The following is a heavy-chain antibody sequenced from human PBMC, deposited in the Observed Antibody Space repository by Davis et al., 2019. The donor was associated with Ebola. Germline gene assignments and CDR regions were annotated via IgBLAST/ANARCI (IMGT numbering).Heavy chain of an antibody. Sequence: SVKVSCKASGGTFSSYAISWVRQAPGQGLEWMGGIIPIFGTANYAQKFQGRVTITADESTSTAYMELSSLRSEDTAVYYCARGTSFRGYSYGYDSSSWYNYFDYWGQGTLVTVSS. CDR2: IIPIFGTA. CDR3: ARGTSFRGYSYGYDSSSWYNYFDY. CDR1: GGTFSSYA. J-gene: IGHJ4*02. V-gene: IGHV1-69*13. D-gene: IGHD5-18*01.